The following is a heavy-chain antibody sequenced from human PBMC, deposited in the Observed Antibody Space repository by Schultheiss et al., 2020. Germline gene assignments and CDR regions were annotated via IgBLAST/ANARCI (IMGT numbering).Heavy chain of an antibody. Sequence: GGSLRLSCAASGFTFSSYGMHWVRQAPGKGLEWVAVISYDGSNKYYADSVKGRFTISRDNSKNTLYLQMNSLRAEDTAVYYCARDRIAAAVNYYYYGMDVWGQGTTVTVSS. CDR3: ARDRIAAAVNYYYYGMDV. D-gene: IGHD6-13*01. CDR2: ISYDGSNK. V-gene: IGHV3-30*03. J-gene: IGHJ6*02. CDR1: GFTFSSYG.